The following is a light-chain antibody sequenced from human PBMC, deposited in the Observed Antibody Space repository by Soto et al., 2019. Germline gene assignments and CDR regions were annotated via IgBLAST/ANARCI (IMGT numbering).Light chain of an antibody. J-gene: IGKJ4*01. Sequence: EIVMTQSPATLSVSPGERATLSCRASQSITGNLTWYQQKPGQAPRLLIYDASTRATGIPARFSGSGSGTEFTLTISNLQSEDFAVYYCQQYNNWPLTFGGGTKVEIK. CDR1: QSITGN. CDR3: QQYNNWPLT. CDR2: DAS. V-gene: IGKV3-15*01.